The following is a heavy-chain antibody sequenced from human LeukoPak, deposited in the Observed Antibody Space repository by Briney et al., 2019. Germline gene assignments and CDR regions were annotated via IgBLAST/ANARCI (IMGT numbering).Heavy chain of an antibody. J-gene: IGHJ4*02. Sequence: SETLSLTCTVSGGSVSSGSYYWGWIRQPPGKGLEWIGSIYYSGSTYYNPSLKSRVTISVDTSKNQFSLKLSSVTAADTAVYYCARPFRYDILTGYTSYDFDYWGQGTLVTVSS. D-gene: IGHD3-9*01. CDR1: GGSVSSGSYY. V-gene: IGHV4-39*01. CDR2: IYYSGST. CDR3: ARPFRYDILTGYTSYDFDY.